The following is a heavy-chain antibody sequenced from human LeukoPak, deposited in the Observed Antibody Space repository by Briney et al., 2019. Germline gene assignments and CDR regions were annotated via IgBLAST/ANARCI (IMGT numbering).Heavy chain of an antibody. J-gene: IGHJ4*02. CDR1: GYSFATYW. CDR3: ARRPPGVAATNLDY. Sequence: GESLKISCKGSGYSFATYWIGWMRQTPGKGLEWMGIIYPGDSDTRYSPSFQGQVTISADKSISTAYLQWSSLKASDTAMYYCARRPPGVAATNLDYWGQGTLVTVSS. CDR2: IYPGDSDT. V-gene: IGHV5-51*01. D-gene: IGHD2-15*01.